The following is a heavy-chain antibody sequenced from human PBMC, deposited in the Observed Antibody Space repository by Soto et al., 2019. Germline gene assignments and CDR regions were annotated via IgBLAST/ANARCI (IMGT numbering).Heavy chain of an antibody. CDR1: GFTFSSYG. CDR2: ISYDGSNK. D-gene: IGHD2-15*01. Sequence: GGSLRLSCAASGFTFSSYGMHWVRQAPGKGLEWVAVISYDGSNKYYADSVKGRFTISRDNSKNTLYLQMNSLRAEDTAVYYCAKDQGYCSGGSCYRERLGWYFDYWGQGTLVTVSS. V-gene: IGHV3-30*18. J-gene: IGHJ4*02. CDR3: AKDQGYCSGGSCYRERLGWYFDY.